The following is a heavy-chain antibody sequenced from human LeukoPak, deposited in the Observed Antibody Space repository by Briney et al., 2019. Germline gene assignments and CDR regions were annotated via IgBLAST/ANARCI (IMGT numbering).Heavy chain of an antibody. J-gene: IGHJ3*02. CDR1: GYTFSSYG. CDR2: ISAYNDNT. D-gene: IGHD3-3*01. CDR3: ARDRSPDFWSGDYRDAFDI. Sequence: GASVKVSCKASGYTFSSYGISWVRQAPGQGLEWMGWISAYNDNTNSARKLQGRVSMTTDTSTSTAYMELRSLRSDDTAVYYCARDRSPDFWSGDYRDAFDIWGQGTMVTVSS. V-gene: IGHV1-18*01.